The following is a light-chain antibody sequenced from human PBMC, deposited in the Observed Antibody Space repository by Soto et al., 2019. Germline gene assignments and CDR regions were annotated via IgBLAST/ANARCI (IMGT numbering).Light chain of an antibody. CDR1: QSISSW. Sequence: DIQMTQSPSTLSASVGDRVTITCWASQSISSWLAWYQQKPGKAPKFLIYDASSLESGVPSRFSGSRSGTEFTLTISSLQPDDFATYYCQQYNSYWTFGQGTKVEIK. CDR3: QQYNSYWT. CDR2: DAS. V-gene: IGKV1-5*01. J-gene: IGKJ1*01.